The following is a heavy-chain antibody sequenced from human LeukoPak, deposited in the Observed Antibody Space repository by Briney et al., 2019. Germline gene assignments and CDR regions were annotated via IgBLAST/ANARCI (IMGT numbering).Heavy chain of an antibody. CDR2: TYYRSKWYN. V-gene: IGHV6-1*01. Sequence: SQTLSLTCAISGDSLSSNSAAWNWIRQSPSRGLEWLGRTYYRSKWYNDYAVSVKSRITINPDTSKNQFSLQLNSVTPEDTAVYYCARGWSIAAAGMRYYYYGMDVWGKGTTVTVSS. J-gene: IGHJ6*04. D-gene: IGHD6-13*01. CDR3: ARGWSIAAAGMRYYYYGMDV. CDR1: GDSLSSNSAA.